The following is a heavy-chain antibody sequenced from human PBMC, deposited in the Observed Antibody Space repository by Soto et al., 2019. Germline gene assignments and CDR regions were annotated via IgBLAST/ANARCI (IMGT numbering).Heavy chain of an antibody. Sequence: SETLSLTCAVSGGSISSGGYSLSWIRQPPGKGLEWIGYIYHSGSTYYNPSLKGRVTISVDRSKNQFSLKLSSVTAADTAVYYCAAGGGLPRYYWGQGTLVTVSS. J-gene: IGHJ4*02. CDR2: IYHSGST. CDR1: GGSISSGGYS. CDR3: AAGGGLPRYY. V-gene: IGHV4-30-2*01. D-gene: IGHD5-12*01.